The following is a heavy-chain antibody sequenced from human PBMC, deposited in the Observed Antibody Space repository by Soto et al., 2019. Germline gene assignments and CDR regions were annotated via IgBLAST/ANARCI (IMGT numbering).Heavy chain of an antibody. CDR2: IYPGDSDT. CDR1: GYSFTSYW. V-gene: IGHV5-51*01. CDR3: ARTAAAGKYYYDADV. D-gene: IGHD6-13*01. Sequence: GESLKISCKGSGYSFTSYWIGWVRQMPGKGLEWMGIIYPGDSDTRYSPSFQGQVTISADKSISTAYLQWSSLKASDTAIYYCARTAAAGKYYYDADVWRHGTTVTVS. J-gene: IGHJ6*02.